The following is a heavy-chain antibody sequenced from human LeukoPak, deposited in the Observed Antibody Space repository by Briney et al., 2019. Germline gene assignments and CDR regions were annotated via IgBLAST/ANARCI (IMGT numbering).Heavy chain of an antibody. Sequence: PGGSLRLSCAASGFAFGAYWMSWVRQAPGKGLEWVANINEDGSEKHYVDSVKGRFTVARDNAQSSVYLQMSSLRAEDTAVYYCAYFAEVLGAAHVWGQGTMVAVSS. CDR3: AYFAEVLGAAHV. CDR1: GFAFGAYW. V-gene: IGHV3-7*03. CDR2: INEDGSEK. D-gene: IGHD2-15*01. J-gene: IGHJ3*01.